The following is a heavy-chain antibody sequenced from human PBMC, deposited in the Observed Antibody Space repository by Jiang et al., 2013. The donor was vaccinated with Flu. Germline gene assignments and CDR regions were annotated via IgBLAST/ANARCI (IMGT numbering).Heavy chain of an antibody. D-gene: IGHD3-10*01. V-gene: IGHV1-46*01. CDR1: GGTFSSYA. J-gene: IGHJ6*02. Sequence: SGAEVKKPGSSVKVSCKASGGTFSSYAISWVRQAPGQGLEWMGIINPSGGSTSYAQKFQGRVTMTRDTSTSTVYMELSSLRSEDTAVYYCAREVYYGSGTSYYGMDVWGQG. CDR2: INPSGGST. CDR3: AREVYYGSGTSYYGMDV.